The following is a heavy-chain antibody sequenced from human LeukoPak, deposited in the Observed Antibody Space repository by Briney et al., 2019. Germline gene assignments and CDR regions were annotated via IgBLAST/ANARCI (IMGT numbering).Heavy chain of an antibody. J-gene: IGHJ4*02. D-gene: IGHD3-10*01. CDR1: GGSFSGYY. CDR3: ARGRIWFGELLAREGLFDY. V-gene: IGHV4-34*01. CDR2: INHSGST. Sequence: SETLSLTCAVYGGSFSGYYWSWIRQPPGKGLEWIGEINHSGSTNYNPSLKSRVTISVDTSKNQFSLKLSSVTAADTAVYYCARGRIWFGELLAREGLFDYWGQGTLVTVSS.